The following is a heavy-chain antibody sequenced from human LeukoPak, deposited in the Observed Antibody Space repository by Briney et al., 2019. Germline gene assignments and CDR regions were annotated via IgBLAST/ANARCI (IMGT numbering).Heavy chain of an antibody. D-gene: IGHD2-2*03. CDR1: GGSISSGSYY. CDR3: ARDIIGYCSSTSCPNYFDY. Sequence: PSQTLSLTCTVSGGSISSGSYYWSWIRQPAGKGLEWIGRIYASGSTNYNPFLKSRVTISVDTSKNQFSLKLSSVTAADTAVYYCARDIIGYCSSTSCPNYFDYWGQGTLVTVSS. J-gene: IGHJ4*02. V-gene: IGHV4-61*02. CDR2: IYASGST.